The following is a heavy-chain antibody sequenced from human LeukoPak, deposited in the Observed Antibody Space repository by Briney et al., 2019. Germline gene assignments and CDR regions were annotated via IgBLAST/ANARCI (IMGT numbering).Heavy chain of an antibody. J-gene: IGHJ4*02. V-gene: IGHV3-53*01. CDR1: GFTVSSNY. Sequence: GGSLRLSCAASGFTVSSNYMSWVRQAPGKGLEWVSVIYSDNTHYSDSVKGRFTISRDNSKNTLYLQMNSLRAEDTAVYYCARVTHGWGQGTLVTVSS. CDR2: IYSDNT. CDR3: ARVTHG. D-gene: IGHD2-15*01.